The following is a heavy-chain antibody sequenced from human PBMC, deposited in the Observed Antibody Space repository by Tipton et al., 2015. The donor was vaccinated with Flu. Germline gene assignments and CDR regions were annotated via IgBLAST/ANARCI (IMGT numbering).Heavy chain of an antibody. CDR3: ARGQGHSGWRYFDY. Sequence: TLSLTCNVSGGSLSGYYWSWIRQPAGKGLEWIGRIYTSGNTNYSPPLKSRVTMSVDTSKNQFSLKLSSMTAADTAVYYCARGQGHSGWRYFDYWGQGTLVTVSS. J-gene: IGHJ4*02. V-gene: IGHV4-4*07. CDR1: GGSLSGYY. CDR2: IYTSGNT. D-gene: IGHD6-19*01.